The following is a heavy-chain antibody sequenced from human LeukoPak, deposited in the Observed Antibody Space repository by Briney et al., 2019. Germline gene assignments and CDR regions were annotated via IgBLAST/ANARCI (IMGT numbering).Heavy chain of an antibody. D-gene: IGHD6-19*01. J-gene: IGHJ6*02. V-gene: IGHV3-30-3*01. CDR2: ISYDGSNK. CDR1: GFTFSSYA. CDR3: ARDGGDISGWYHLFNYYYGMDV. Sequence: PGGSLRLSCAASGFTFSSYAMHWVRQAPGKGLEWVAVISYDGSNKYYADSVKGRFTISRDNSKNTLYLQMNSLRAEDTAVYYCARDGGDISGWYHLFNYYYGMDVWGQGTTVTVSS.